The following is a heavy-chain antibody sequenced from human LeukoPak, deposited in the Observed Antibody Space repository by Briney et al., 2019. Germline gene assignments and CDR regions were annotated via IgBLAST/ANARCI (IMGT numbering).Heavy chain of an antibody. V-gene: IGHV3-9*01. J-gene: IGHJ4*02. D-gene: IGHD3-10*01. Sequence: GGSLRLSCAASGFTFDDYAMHWVRQAPGKRLEWVSGISWNSGSIGYADSVKGRFTISRDNAKNSLYLQMNSLRAEDTALYYCAKDLDPYGSGSYFVFDYWGQGTLVTVSS. CDR3: AKDLDPYGSGSYFVFDY. CDR2: ISWNSGSI. CDR1: GFTFDDYA.